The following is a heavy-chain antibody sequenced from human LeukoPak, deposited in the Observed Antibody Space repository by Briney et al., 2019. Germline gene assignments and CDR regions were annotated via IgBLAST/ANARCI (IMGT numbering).Heavy chain of an antibody. J-gene: IGHJ3*02. Sequence: SETLSLTCTVSGGSISDYYWTWIRQPPGKGLEWVGYIYYSGSTNYNPSLKSRLTISVDTSKSQFSLKLSSVTAADTAVYYSARGLLGYSSSWLGVAFDIWGQGTMVSVSS. CDR1: GGSISDYY. CDR2: IYYSGST. V-gene: IGHV4-59*01. D-gene: IGHD6-13*01. CDR3: ARGLLGYSSSWLGVAFDI.